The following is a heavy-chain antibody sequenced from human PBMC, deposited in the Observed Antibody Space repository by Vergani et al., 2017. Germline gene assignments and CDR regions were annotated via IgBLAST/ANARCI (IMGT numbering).Heavy chain of an antibody. CDR3: AGKSKRHCRDF. J-gene: IGHJ6*02. CDR1: GCTFSSYA. D-gene: IGHD6-25*01. CDR2: IIPIFGTA. Sequence: QVQLVQSGAEVKKPGSSVKVSCKASGCTFSSYAISWVRQAPGHGLEWVGRIIPIFGTANYAQTFQGRVTITADESTSTSYMELNSLRSEDTAVYYCAGKSKRHCRDFWGQGITVTVSS. V-gene: IGHV1-69*13.